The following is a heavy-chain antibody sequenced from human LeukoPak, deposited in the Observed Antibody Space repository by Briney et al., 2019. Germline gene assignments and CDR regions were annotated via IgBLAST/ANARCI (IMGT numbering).Heavy chain of an antibody. CDR2: ISGSGGST. V-gene: IGHV3-23*01. Sequence: PGGSLRLSCAASGFTFSSYSMNWVRQAPGKGLEWVSAISGSGGSTYYADSVKGRFTISRDNSKNTLYLQMNSLRAEDTAVYYCAKVSASIAVAGTDYFQHWGQGTLVTVSS. D-gene: IGHD6-19*01. CDR3: AKVSASIAVAGTDYFQH. CDR1: GFTFSSYS. J-gene: IGHJ1*01.